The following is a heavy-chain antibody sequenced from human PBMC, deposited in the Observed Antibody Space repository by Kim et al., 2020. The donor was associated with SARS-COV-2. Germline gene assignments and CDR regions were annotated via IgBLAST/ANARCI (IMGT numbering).Heavy chain of an antibody. CDR2: IYYSGST. D-gene: IGHD6-13*01. J-gene: IGHJ6*02. V-gene: IGHV4-59*13. Sequence: SETLSLTCTVSGGSISSYYWSWIRQPPGKGLEWIGYIYYSGSTNYNPSLKSRVTISVDTSKNQFSLKLSSVTAADTAVYYCARSGYSSSWYVGMDVWGQGTTVTVSS. CDR1: GGSISSYY. CDR3: ARSGYSSSWYVGMDV.